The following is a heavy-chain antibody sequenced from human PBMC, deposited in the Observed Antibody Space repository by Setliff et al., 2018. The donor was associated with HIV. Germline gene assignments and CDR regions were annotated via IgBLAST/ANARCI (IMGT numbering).Heavy chain of an antibody. D-gene: IGHD3-22*01. CDR3: ARALIGYTQRGDYYDNSGFFVTYFDN. J-gene: IGHJ4*02. Sequence: PSETLSLTCTVSGGSISSYYWSWIRQPAGKGLEWIGRIYTSGSTNYNPSLKSRVTMSVDTSKNQFSLKLSSVTAADTAVYYCARALIGYTQRGDYYDNSGFFVTYFDNWGQGKLVTVS. CDR2: IYTSGST. CDR1: GGSISSYY. V-gene: IGHV4-4*07.